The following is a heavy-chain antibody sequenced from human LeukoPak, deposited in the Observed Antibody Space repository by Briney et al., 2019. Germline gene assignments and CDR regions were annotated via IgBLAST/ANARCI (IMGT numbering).Heavy chain of an antibody. D-gene: IGHD2-15*01. Sequence: GGSLRLSCAAAGFTFSGYWMSWVRQAPGRGLEWVATIKQDESEKTYVDSVERRFTSSRDNAKSSLFLQMDSLRAEDTAVYYCARFGMDAAIDYWGQGTLVTVSS. J-gene: IGHJ4*02. V-gene: IGHV3-7*01. CDR3: ARFGMDAAIDY. CDR2: IKQDESEK. CDR1: GFTFSGYW.